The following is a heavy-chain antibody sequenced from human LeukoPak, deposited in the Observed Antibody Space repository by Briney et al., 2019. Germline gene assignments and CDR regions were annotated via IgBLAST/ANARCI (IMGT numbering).Heavy chain of an antibody. CDR3: ARETPDSSGWD. J-gene: IGHJ4*02. CDR1: GFTFSGYG. D-gene: IGHD6-19*01. CDR2: VRYDSSNK. V-gene: IGHV3-30*02. Sequence: GGSLRLSCAASGFTFSGYGMHWVRQAPGKGLEWVAFVRYDSSNKYYADSVKGRFTVSRDNSKNMLYLQMNSLRAEDTAVYYCARETPDSSGWDWGQGTLVTVSS.